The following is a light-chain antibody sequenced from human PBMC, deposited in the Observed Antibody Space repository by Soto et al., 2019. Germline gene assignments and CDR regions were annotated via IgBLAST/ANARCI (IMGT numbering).Light chain of an antibody. CDR2: EVS. CDR1: SSDVGGYNY. V-gene: IGLV2-14*01. CDR3: SSYTSSSTVV. J-gene: IGLJ2*01. Sequence: QSVLAQPASVSGSRGQSITMSCTGTSSDVGGYNYVSWYQQHPGKAPKLMIYEVSNRPSGVSNRFSGSKSGNTASLTISGLQAEDEADYYCSSYTSSSTVVFGGGTKLTVL.